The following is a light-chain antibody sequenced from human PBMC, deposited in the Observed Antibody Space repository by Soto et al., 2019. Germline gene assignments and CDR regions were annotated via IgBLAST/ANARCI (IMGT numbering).Light chain of an antibody. J-gene: IGKJ4*01. CDR1: QSVSSY. Sequence: EIVLTQSPATLSLSPGERATLSCRASQSVSSYLAWYQQKPGQAPRLLIYDAPNSATGIPARFSGSGSGTDFTLTISSLEPEDFAVYYCQQRSNWPLTFGGGTKVEIK. CDR2: DAP. CDR3: QQRSNWPLT. V-gene: IGKV3-11*01.